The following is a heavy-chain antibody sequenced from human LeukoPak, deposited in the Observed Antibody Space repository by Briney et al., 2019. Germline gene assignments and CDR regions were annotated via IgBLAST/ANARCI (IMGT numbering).Heavy chain of an antibody. D-gene: IGHD5-12*01. CDR1: GGSISSGGYY. CDR2: IYYSGST. V-gene: IGHV4-31*03. J-gene: IGHJ4*02. CDR3: ARGKGYSGYDLRRGEFDY. Sequence: SETQSLTCTVSGGSISSGGYYWSWIRQHPGKGLEWIGYIYYSGSTYYNPSLKSRVTISVDTSKNQFSLKLSSVTAADTAVYYCARGKGYSGYDLRRGEFDYWGQGTLVTVSS.